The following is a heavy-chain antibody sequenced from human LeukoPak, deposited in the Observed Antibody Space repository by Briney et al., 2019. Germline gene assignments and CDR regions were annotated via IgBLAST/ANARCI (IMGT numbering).Heavy chain of an antibody. V-gene: IGHV3-21*01. CDR1: GFTFSSYN. D-gene: IGHD2-2*01. CDR2: IDSSSRYI. J-gene: IGHJ4*02. Sequence: PGGSLRLSCAASGFTFSSYNMDWGRQAPGKGLEWVSFIDSSSRYIYQADSVKGRFTISRDNAKSSVFLQMNSLRAEDTAVYYCARVGGHCTSTSCPPPDYWGQGTLVTVSS. CDR3: ARVGGHCTSTSCPPPDY.